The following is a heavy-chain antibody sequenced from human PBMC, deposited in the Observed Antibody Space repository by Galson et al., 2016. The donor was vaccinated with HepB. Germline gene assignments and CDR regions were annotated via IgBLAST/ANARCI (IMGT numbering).Heavy chain of an antibody. CDR2: ISGSGGNK. V-gene: IGHV3-23*01. J-gene: IGHJ4*02. D-gene: IGHD1-26*01. Sequence: SLRLSCAASGFSFSSYAMNWVRQAPGKGLEWVSGISGSGGNKDYADSVKGRFTISRDNSKNTLDLQMNSLRAEDTAVYYCAKDMGVGADGSFDYWGQGTLVTVSS. CDR1: GFSFSSYA. CDR3: AKDMGVGADGSFDY.